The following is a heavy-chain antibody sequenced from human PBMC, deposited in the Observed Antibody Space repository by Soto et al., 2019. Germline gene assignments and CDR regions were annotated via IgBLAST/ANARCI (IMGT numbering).Heavy chain of an antibody. CDR2: ISYDGSNK. CDR1: GFTFSSYA. V-gene: IGHV3-30-3*01. CDR3: ASDSWSSSLWDYFDY. Sequence: QVQLVESGGGVVQPGRSLRLSCAASGFTFSSYAMHWVRQAPGKGLEWVAVISYDGSNKYYADSVKGRFTISRDNSKNTLYLQMNSLRAEDTAVYYCASDSWSSSLWDYFDYLGRPTLVTVSS. J-gene: IGHJ4*02. D-gene: IGHD6-13*01.